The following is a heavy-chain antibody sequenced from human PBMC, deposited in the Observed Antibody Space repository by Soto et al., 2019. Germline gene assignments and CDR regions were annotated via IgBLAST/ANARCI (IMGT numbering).Heavy chain of an antibody. CDR1: GVSISSAGYY. J-gene: IGHJ6*02. D-gene: IGHD3-3*01. CDR3: ARDYRISTYYGTHYYGVDV. CDR2: ISYSGTT. Sequence: SETLSLTCTVSGVSISSAGYYWTWIRQHPVKGLEWIGHISYSGTTYSTPSLKSRVTMSVATSKNQFSLNLTSVTVADTAVYYCARDYRISTYYGTHYYGVDVWGQGTTVTVSS. V-gene: IGHV4-31*03.